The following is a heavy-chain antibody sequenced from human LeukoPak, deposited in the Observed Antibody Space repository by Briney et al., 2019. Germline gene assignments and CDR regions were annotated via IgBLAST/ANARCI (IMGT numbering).Heavy chain of an antibody. CDR3: AKDYVLRYFDSNY. CDR2: ISGSGGST. J-gene: IGHJ4*02. Sequence: GGSLRLSCAASGITFSDYWMTWVRQAPGEGLEWVSAISGSGGSTYYADSVKGRFTISRDNSKNTLYLQMNSLRAEDTAVYYCAKDYVLRYFDSNYWGQGTLVTVSS. V-gene: IGHV3-23*01. CDR1: GITFSDYW. D-gene: IGHD3-9*01.